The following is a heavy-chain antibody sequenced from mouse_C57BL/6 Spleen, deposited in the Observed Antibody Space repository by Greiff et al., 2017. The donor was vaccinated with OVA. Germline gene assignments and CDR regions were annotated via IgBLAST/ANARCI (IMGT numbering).Heavy chain of an antibody. V-gene: IGHV1-19*01. D-gene: IGHD2-5*01. Sequence: VHVKQSGPVLVKPGASVKMSCKASGYTFTDYYMNWVKQSHGKSLEWIGVINPYNGGTSYNQKFKGKATLTVDKSSSTAYMELNSLTSEDSAVYYCARYYSNYGAMDYWGQGTSVTVSS. CDR2: INPYNGGT. CDR1: GYTFTDYY. CDR3: ARYYSNYGAMDY. J-gene: IGHJ4*01.